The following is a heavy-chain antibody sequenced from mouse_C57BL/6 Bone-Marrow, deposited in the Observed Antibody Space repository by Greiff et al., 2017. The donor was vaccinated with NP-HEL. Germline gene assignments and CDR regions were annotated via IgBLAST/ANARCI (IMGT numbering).Heavy chain of an antibody. CDR2: IYPGDGDT. V-gene: IGHV1-82*01. Sequence: VQLQQSGPELVKPGASVKISCKASGYAFSSSWMNWVKQRPGKGLEWIGRIYPGDGDTNYNGKFKGKATLTADKSSSTAYMQLSSLTSEDSAVYFCANANWVFAYWGQGTLVTVSA. D-gene: IGHD4-1*01. J-gene: IGHJ3*01. CDR3: ANANWVFAY. CDR1: GYAFSSSW.